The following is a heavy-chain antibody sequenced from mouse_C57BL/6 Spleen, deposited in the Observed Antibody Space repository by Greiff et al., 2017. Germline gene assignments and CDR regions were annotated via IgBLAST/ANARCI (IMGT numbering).Heavy chain of an antibody. CDR1: GYTFTSYW. CDR2: IYPSDSET. V-gene: IGHV1-61*01. D-gene: IGHD1-1*02. Sequence: VQLQQPGAELVRPGSSVKLSCKASGYTFTSYWMDWVKQRPGQGLEWIGNIYPSDSETHYNQKFKDKATLTVDKSSSTAYMQLSSLTSEDSAVYYCARGRGSPWFAYWGQGTLVTVSA. J-gene: IGHJ3*01. CDR3: ARGRGSPWFAY.